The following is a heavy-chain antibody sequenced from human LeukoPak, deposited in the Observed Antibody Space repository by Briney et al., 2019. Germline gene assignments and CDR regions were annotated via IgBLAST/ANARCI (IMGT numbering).Heavy chain of an antibody. J-gene: IGHJ4*02. CDR3: ARDRGAVAGTRGLFDY. CDR1: GGSISSYY. CDR2: IYYSGST. Sequence: SSETLSLTCTVSGGSISSYYRSWIRQPPGKGLEWIGYIYYSGSTNYNPSLKSRVTISVDTSKNQFSLKLSSVTAADTAVYYCARDRGAVAGTRGLFDYWGQGTLVTVSS. V-gene: IGHV4-59*01. D-gene: IGHD6-19*01.